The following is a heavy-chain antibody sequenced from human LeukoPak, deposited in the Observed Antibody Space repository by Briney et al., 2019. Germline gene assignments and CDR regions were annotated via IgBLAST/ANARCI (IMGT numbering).Heavy chain of an antibody. J-gene: IGHJ4*02. Sequence: GGSLRLSCAASGFTFSSYGMHWVRQAPGKGLEWVAVIWYDGSNKYYADSVKGRYTISRDNSKNTLYLQMNSLRAEDTAVYYCARDERYFDWLSVPFDYWGQGTLVTVSS. V-gene: IGHV3-33*01. CDR1: GFTFSSYG. CDR3: ARDERYFDWLSVPFDY. D-gene: IGHD3-9*01. CDR2: IWYDGSNK.